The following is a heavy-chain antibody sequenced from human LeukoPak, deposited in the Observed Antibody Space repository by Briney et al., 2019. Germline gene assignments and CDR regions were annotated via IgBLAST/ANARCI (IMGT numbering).Heavy chain of an antibody. V-gene: IGHV1-69*06. CDR3: ARGYYDSSGYYPTSFDY. J-gene: IGHJ4*02. D-gene: IGHD3-22*01. CDR1: GGTFSSYA. Sequence: SVKVSCKASGGTFSSYAISWVRQAPGQGLEWMGGIIPIFGTANYAQKFQGRVTITADKSTSTAYMELSSLRSEDTAVYYCARGYYDSSGYYPTSFDYWGQGTLVTVSS. CDR2: IIPIFGTA.